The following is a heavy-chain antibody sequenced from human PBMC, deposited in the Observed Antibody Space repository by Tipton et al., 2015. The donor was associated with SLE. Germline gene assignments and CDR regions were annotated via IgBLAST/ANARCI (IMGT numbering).Heavy chain of an antibody. CDR2: IYYSGST. CDR3: ARHDYDDNGYYRHYFDY. Sequence: LRLSCAASGFTFSNYWMHWVRQAPGKGLEWIGSIYYSGSTYYNPSLKSRVSMSIDTSRNEVFLRLTSVTAADTAVYYCARHDYDDNGYYRHYFDYWGQGTLVTVSS. CDR1: GFTFSNYW. D-gene: IGHD3-22*01. V-gene: IGHV4-38-2*01. J-gene: IGHJ4*02.